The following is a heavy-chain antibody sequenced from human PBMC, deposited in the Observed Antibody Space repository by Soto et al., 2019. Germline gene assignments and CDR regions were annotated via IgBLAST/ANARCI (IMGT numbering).Heavy chain of an antibody. J-gene: IGHJ6*03. CDR2: ISAFNGNT. CDR3: ARDRGVAPPVAGNTHYYYYMDV. Sequence: QDQLVQSGAEVKKPGASVTVSCKASGYSFTNYGVTWVRQAPGQGLEWLGWISAFNGNTHYAQNLQGRVTMTTDASTSTAYMELRSLRSDDTAVYYCARDRGVAPPVAGNTHYYYYMDVWGKGTTGTVSS. V-gene: IGHV1-18*01. CDR1: GYSFTNYG. D-gene: IGHD6-13*01.